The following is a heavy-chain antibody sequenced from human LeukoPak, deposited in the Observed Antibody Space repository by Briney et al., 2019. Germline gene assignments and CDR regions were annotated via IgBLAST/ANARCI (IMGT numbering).Heavy chain of an antibody. CDR1: GGSVSSRSHY. Sequence: SETLSLTCSVSGGSVSSRSHYWSCIRQPPGKRLEWIGYSYYSGSTDYNPSLKSRVIITVDTSKNQFSLKLSSVTAADTAVYYCARVVVRGVECDSWGQGTLVTVSS. V-gene: IGHV4-61*01. D-gene: IGHD3-10*01. J-gene: IGHJ4*02. CDR3: ARVVVRGVECDS. CDR2: SYYSGST.